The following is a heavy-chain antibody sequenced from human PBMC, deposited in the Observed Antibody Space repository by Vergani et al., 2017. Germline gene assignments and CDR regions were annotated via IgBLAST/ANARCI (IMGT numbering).Heavy chain of an antibody. CDR1: GFTFSNAW. V-gene: IGHV3-15*01. CDR2: IKSKTDGGTT. Sequence: EVQLVESGGDLVKPGGSLRLSCAASGFTFSNAWMNWVRQAPGKGLEWVGRIKSKTDGGTTDYAAPVKGRFTISRDDSKNTLYLQMNSLRAEDTAVYYCAKSAKYSSRPGGKYYYYYXMDVWGKGTTVTVSS. CDR3: AKSAKYSSRPGGKYYYYYXMDV. J-gene: IGHJ6*03. D-gene: IGHD6-6*01.